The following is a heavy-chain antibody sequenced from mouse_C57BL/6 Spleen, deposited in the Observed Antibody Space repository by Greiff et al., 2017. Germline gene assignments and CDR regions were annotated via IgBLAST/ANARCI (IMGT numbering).Heavy chain of an antibody. CDR3: ARRDGYYFDY. CDR2: INPSTGGT. V-gene: IGHV1-42*01. J-gene: IGHJ2*01. D-gene: IGHD2-3*01. CDR1: GYSFTGYY. Sequence: VHVKQSGPELVKPGASVKISCKASGYSFTGYYMNWVKQSPEKSLEWIGEINPSTGGTTYNQKFKAKATLTVDKSSSTAYMQLKSLTSEDSAVYYCARRDGYYFDYWGQGTTLTVSS.